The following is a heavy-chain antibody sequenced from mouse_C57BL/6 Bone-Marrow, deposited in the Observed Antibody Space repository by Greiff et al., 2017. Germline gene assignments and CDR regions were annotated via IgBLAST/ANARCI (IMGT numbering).Heavy chain of an antibody. J-gene: IGHJ2*01. CDR1: GFNIKDDY. Sequence: VQLQQSGAELVRPGASVKLSCTASGFNIKDDYIHWVKQRPEQGLEWIGWIDPEIGDTEYASKFQGKATITSDTSSNTAYLQLSSLTSEDTAVYCYSSYYGNCFDFWGQGTPLTVAS. CDR2: IDPEIGDT. D-gene: IGHD2-10*01. V-gene: IGHV14-4*01. CDR3: SSYYGNCFDF.